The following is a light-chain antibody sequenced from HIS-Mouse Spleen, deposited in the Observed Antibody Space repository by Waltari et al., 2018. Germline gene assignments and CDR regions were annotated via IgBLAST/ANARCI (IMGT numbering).Light chain of an antibody. CDR2: EGS. CDR3: CSYAGSSTWV. V-gene: IGLV2-23*01. Sequence: QSALTQPASVSGSPGQSIPISCTGTSIDVGSYNLVSWYQQHPGKAPKLRSYEGSKRPSGVSNRFSGSKSGNTASLTISGLQAEDEADYYCCSYAGSSTWVFGGGTKLTVL. J-gene: IGLJ3*02. CDR1: SIDVGSYNL.